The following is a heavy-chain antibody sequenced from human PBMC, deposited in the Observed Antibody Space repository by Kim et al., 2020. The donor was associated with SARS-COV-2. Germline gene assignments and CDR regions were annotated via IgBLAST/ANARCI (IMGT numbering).Heavy chain of an antibody. Sequence: GGSLRLSCAASGFTFSSHWMHWVRQVPGKGLVWVSRINSDGSTISYADSVKGRFTISRDNAKNTLYLQMNSLRAEDTAVYYCARRQFTSGWYYFDYWGQGTLVTVSS. CDR3: ARRQFTSGWYYFDY. D-gene: IGHD6-19*01. V-gene: IGHV3-74*01. CDR1: GFTFSSHW. J-gene: IGHJ4*02. CDR2: INSDGSTI.